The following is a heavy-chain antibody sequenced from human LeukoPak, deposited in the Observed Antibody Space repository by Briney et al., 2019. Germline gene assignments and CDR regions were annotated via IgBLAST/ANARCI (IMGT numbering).Heavy chain of an antibody. CDR2: IYPGDSDT. CDR1: GYSFISYW. J-gene: IGHJ3*02. Sequence: GEALKISCKGSGYSFISYWIGWVRQMPGKGLEGMGIIYPGDSDTRYSPSFQGQVTISADKSISTAYLQWSSLKASDTAMYYCASRGIVAAADDAFDIWGQGTMVTVSS. CDR3: ASRGIVAAADDAFDI. D-gene: IGHD6-13*01. V-gene: IGHV5-51*01.